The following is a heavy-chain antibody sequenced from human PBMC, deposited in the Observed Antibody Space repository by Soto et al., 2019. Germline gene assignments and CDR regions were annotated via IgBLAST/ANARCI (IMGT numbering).Heavy chain of an antibody. V-gene: IGHV1-69*13. CDR3: ARDRQQGVATTKFDY. J-gene: IGHJ4*02. CDR1: GGTFSSYA. D-gene: IGHD5-12*01. Sequence: ASVKVSCKASGGTFSSYAISWVRQAPGQGLEWMGGIIPIFGTANYAQKFQGRVTITADESTSTAYMELSSLRSEDTAVYYCARDRQQGVATTKFDYWGQGTLVTVSS. CDR2: IIPIFGTA.